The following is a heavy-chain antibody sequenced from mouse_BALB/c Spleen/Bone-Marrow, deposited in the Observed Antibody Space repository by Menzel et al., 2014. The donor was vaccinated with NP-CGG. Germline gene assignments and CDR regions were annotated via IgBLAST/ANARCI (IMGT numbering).Heavy chain of an antibody. J-gene: IGHJ2*01. V-gene: IGHV5-6-4*01. CDR1: GFTFSSSI. CDR2: ISTGGTYT. Sequence: EVMLVESGGGLVKPGGSLKLSCSASGFTFSSSIMSWVRQTPEKRLEWVATISTGGTYTYYPDSVKGRFTISRDNAKNTLYLQMSSLRSEDTAMYYCSRGYGNCFDYWGQGTTLTVYS. CDR3: SRGYGNCFDY. D-gene: IGHD2-10*02.